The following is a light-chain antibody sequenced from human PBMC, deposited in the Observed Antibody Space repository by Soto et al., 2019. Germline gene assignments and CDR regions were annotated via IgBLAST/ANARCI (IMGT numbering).Light chain of an antibody. CDR1: QSVTSGY. V-gene: IGKV3-20*01. Sequence: ELVLTQSPGTLSLSPGERATLSCRASQSVTSGYLAWYQQKPGQSPRLLMYGASSRATGVPDRFSGSGSGTDLTITITRLEPEDFEVYYGHQYGTSPLTFGGGTKVDNK. CDR3: HQYGTSPLT. CDR2: GAS. J-gene: IGKJ4*01.